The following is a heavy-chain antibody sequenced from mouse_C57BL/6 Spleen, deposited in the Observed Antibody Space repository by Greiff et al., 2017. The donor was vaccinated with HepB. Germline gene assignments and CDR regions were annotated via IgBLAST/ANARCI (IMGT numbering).Heavy chain of an antibody. J-gene: IGHJ1*03. Sequence: EVQVVESGPGMVKPSQSLSLTCTVTGYSITSGYDWHWIRHFPGNKLEWMGYISYSGSTNYNPSLKSRISITHDTSKNHFFLKLNSVTTEDTATYYCARAPNYYGSSYGYFDVWGTGTTVTVSS. V-gene: IGHV3-1*01. D-gene: IGHD1-1*01. CDR1: GYSITSGYD. CDR3: ARAPNYYGSSYGYFDV. CDR2: ISYSGST.